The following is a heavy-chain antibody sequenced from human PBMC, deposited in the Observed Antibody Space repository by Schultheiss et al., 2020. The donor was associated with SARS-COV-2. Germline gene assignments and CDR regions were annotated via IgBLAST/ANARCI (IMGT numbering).Heavy chain of an antibody. V-gene: IGHV4-4*02. D-gene: IGHD4-17*01. J-gene: IGHJ4*02. CDR1: GGSISSSNW. Sequence: SETLSLTCAVSGGSISSSNWWSWVRQPPGKGLEWIGEINHSGSTNYNPSLKSRVTISVDTSKNQFSLKLSSVTAADTAVYYCATGGSTVTGTFDYWGQGTLVTVSS. CDR3: ATGGSTVTGTFDY. CDR2: INHSGST.